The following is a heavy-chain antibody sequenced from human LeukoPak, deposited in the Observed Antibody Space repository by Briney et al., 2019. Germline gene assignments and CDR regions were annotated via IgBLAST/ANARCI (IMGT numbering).Heavy chain of an antibody. D-gene: IGHD5-12*01. CDR3: ARDPGVLNVDIVATIVYYYYGMDV. CDR2: ISYDGSNK. CDR1: GFTFSSYA. Sequence: GGSLRLSCAASGFTFSSYAMHWFRQAPGKGLEWVAVISYDGSNKYYADSVKGRLTISRDNSKNTLYLQMNSLRAEDTAVYYCARDPGVLNVDIVATIVYYYYGMDVWGQGTTVTVSS. J-gene: IGHJ6*02. V-gene: IGHV3-30-3*01.